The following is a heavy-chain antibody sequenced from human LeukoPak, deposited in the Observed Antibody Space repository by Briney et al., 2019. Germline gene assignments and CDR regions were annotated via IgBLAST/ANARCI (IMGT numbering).Heavy chain of an antibody. V-gene: IGHV3-30*02. J-gene: IGHJ4*02. CDR3: AKVHDPDY. CDR1: GFTFSTYG. Sequence: GGSLRLSCAASGFTFSTYGMHWVRQAPGKGLEWVAFIRYDESNKYYADSVKGRFTISRDNSKNTLYLQMNSLRAEDTAVYYCAKVHDPDYWGQGTLVTVSS. CDR2: IRYDESNK.